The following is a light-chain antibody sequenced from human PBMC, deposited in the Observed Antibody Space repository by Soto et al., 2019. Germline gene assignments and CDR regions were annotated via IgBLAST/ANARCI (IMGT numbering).Light chain of an antibody. CDR2: GAS. CDR3: QQYSSWPPWT. CDR1: QSVRSN. Sequence: EIVLTQSPGTLSLSPGERVTLSCRASQSVRSNLAWYQQKPGQAPRLLIYGASARATGIPARFSGSGSGTEFTLTISSLESEDSAVYYCQQYSSWPPWTFGQGTKVDIK. V-gene: IGKV3-15*01. J-gene: IGKJ1*01.